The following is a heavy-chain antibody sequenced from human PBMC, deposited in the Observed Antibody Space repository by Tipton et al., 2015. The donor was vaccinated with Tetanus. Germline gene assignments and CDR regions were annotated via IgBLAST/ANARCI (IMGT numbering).Heavy chain of an antibody. CDR2: IYHSGST. J-gene: IGHJ6*02. CDR3: ARGSCGYSGYDRGMDV. Sequence: TLSLTCAVSGGSISSGGYSWSWIRQPPGKGLEWIGYIYHSGSTYYNPSLKSRVTISVDRSKNQFSLKLSSVTAADTAVYYCARGSCGYSGYDRGMDVWGQGTTVTVSS. V-gene: IGHV4-30-2*01. CDR1: GGSISSGGYS. D-gene: IGHD5-12*01.